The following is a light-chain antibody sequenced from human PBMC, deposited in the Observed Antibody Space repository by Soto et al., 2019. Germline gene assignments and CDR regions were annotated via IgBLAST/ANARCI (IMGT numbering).Light chain of an antibody. CDR1: QSISSY. J-gene: IGKJ4*01. Sequence: IRMTQSPSSLSASVGDRVTITCRASQSISSYLNWYQQKPGKAPKLLIYAASTLQSGVASRFSGSGSATDFTLTINSLQPEDFAAYFCQQGYSMPLTFGGGTKVDIK. CDR3: QQGYSMPLT. CDR2: AAS. V-gene: IGKV1-39*01.